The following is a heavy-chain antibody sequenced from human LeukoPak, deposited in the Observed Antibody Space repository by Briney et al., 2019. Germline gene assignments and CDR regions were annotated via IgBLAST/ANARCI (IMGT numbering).Heavy chain of an antibody. V-gene: IGHV3-33*08. CDR1: GFTFSSYA. D-gene: IGHD3-10*01. J-gene: IGHJ4*02. CDR2: IWYDGSNK. Sequence: GGTLRLSCAASGFTFSSYAMSWVRQAPGKGLEWVAVIWYDGSNKYYADSVKGRFTISRDNSKNTLYLQMNSLRAEDTAVYYCARDADPAGEGPDYWGQGTLVTVSS. CDR3: ARDADPAGEGPDY.